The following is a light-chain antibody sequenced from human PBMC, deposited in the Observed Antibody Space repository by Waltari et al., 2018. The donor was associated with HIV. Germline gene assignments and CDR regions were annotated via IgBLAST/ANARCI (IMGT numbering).Light chain of an antibody. CDR3: QQYYSSPWT. CDR1: QSLLSSSTRKNN. J-gene: IGKJ1*01. V-gene: IGKV4-1*01. Sequence: DIVMTQSPDSLAVSLGERATINCTSSQSLLSSSTRKNNLAWYQQKPGQSPKLRSYWASTRQSGVPYRFRGSESGTDFTLTITRLQAEDVAVYYCQQYYSSPWTFGQGTKVELK. CDR2: WAS.